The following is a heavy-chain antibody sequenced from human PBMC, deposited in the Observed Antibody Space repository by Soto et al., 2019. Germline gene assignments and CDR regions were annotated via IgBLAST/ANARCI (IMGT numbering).Heavy chain of an antibody. CDR3: ATGGWLDV. V-gene: IGHV3-23*01. J-gene: IGHJ6*02. Sequence: EVQLLESGGELVQPGGSLRLSCAAPGLTFRTYDMSWVRQAPGTGLEWVAFITGSGDNTYFADSVKGRFTSYRDNSRSMVYLQMNSLRPEDTAVYYCATGGWLDVWGQGTTVTVSS. D-gene: IGHD2-15*01. CDR1: GLTFRTYD. CDR2: ITGSGDNT.